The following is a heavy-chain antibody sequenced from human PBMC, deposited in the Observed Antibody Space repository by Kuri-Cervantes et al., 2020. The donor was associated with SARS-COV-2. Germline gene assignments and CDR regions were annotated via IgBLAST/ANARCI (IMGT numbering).Heavy chain of an antibody. Sequence: GGSLRPACAASGFTFDDYGISWVRQAQGKGLEWVSGINWNGGSTGYGASVKGRFTISRDNAKNSLYLQMNSLRAEDTAVYYGASDPSQGRADIWGQGTMVTVSS. CDR3: ASDPSQGRADI. J-gene: IGHJ3*02. V-gene: IGHV3-20*04. CDR2: INWNGGST. CDR1: GFTFDDYG.